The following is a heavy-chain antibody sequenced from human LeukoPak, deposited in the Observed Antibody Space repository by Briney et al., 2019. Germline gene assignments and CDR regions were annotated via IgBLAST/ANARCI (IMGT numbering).Heavy chain of an antibody. Sequence: ASVKVSCKVSGYTLTELSMHWVRQAPGKGLEWMGGFDPEDGETIYAQKFQGRVTVTEDTSTDTAYMELSSLRSEDTAVYYCATVEGIVGATAPGYWGQGTLVTVSS. J-gene: IGHJ4*02. D-gene: IGHD1-26*01. V-gene: IGHV1-24*01. CDR2: FDPEDGET. CDR1: GYTLTELS. CDR3: ATVEGIVGATAPGY.